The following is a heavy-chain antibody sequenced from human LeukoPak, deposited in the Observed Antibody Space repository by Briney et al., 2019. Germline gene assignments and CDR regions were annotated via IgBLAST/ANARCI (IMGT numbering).Heavy chain of an antibody. Sequence: GESLKSSCSGSGYSFTSYWIVWVRHMPRKGLELMGIIYPGDSDTIYSPSFQGHVTISADKSISTAYLQWSSLKDSDTAMYYCARRGIAVAAHPDYWGQGTLVTVSS. CDR3: ARRGIAVAAHPDY. CDR2: IYPGDSDT. D-gene: IGHD6-19*01. J-gene: IGHJ4*02. CDR1: GYSFTSYW. V-gene: IGHV5-51*01.